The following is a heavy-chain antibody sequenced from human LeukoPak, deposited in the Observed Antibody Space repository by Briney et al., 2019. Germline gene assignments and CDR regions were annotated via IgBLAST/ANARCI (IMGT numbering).Heavy chain of an antibody. Sequence: GGSLRLSCAASAFTFSNYDMSWVRQAPGKGLEWISAMSGSGSSTWYADSVKGRLTISRDNSKNTLFLQMNSLRAEDTAVYYCAKDLYDSSGSRYDYWGQGTLVTVSS. CDR3: AKDLYDSSGSRYDY. CDR1: AFTFSNYD. CDR2: MSGSGSST. D-gene: IGHD3-22*01. V-gene: IGHV3-23*01. J-gene: IGHJ4*02.